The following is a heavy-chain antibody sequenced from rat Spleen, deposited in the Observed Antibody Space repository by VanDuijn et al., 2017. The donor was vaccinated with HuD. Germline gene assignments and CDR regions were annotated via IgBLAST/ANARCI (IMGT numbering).Heavy chain of an antibody. V-gene: IGHV5-29*01. CDR1: GFTFSDYY. D-gene: IGHD1-1*01. Sequence: EVQLVESDGGLVQPGRSLKLSCAASGFTFSDYYMAWVRQTPTKGLGWVATINYDGSSTYYRDSVKGRFTISRDNAKSTLYLQMDSLRSEDTATYYCARGGYYRCWGQGVMVTVSS. J-gene: IGHJ2*01. CDR3: ARGGYYRC. CDR2: INYDGSST.